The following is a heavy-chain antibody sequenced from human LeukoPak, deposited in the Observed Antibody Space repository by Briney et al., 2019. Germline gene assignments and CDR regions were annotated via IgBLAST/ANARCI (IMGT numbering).Heavy chain of an antibody. Sequence: GASVKVSCKASGYTFTGSYMHWVRQAPGQGLEWMGWINPNSGGTNYAQKFQGRITMTRDTSISTAYMELSRLTSDDTAVYYCVRYLYFGYLSSGWFDPWGQGTLVTVSS. CDR3: VRYLYFGYLSSGWFDP. CDR1: GYTFTGSY. J-gene: IGHJ5*02. V-gene: IGHV1-2*02. D-gene: IGHD3-10*01. CDR2: INPNSGGT.